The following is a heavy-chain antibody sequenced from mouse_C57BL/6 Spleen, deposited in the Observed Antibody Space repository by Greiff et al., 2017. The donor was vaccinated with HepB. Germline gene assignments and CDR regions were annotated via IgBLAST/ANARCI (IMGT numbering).Heavy chain of an antibody. J-gene: IGHJ1*03. CDR3: ARERVYYGSSYWYFDV. CDR1: GFTFSSYG. D-gene: IGHD1-1*01. Sequence: DVQLVESGGDLVKPGGSLKLSCAASGFTFSSYGMSWVRQTPDKRLGWVATISSGGSYTYYPDSVKGRFTISRDNAKNTLYLQMSSLKSEDTAMYYCARERVYYGSSYWYFDVWGTGTTVTVSS. CDR2: ISSGGSYT. V-gene: IGHV5-6*01.